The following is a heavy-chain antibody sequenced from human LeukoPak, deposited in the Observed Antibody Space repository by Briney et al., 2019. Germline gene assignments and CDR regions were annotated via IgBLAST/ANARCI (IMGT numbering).Heavy chain of an antibody. CDR2: IYHSGST. CDR1: GYSISSGYY. V-gene: IGHV4-38-2*01. D-gene: IGHD2-2*01. J-gene: IGHJ4*02. CDR3: ARHPGIVVVPAAITFDY. Sequence: PSETLSLTCAVSGYSISSGYYWGWIRQPPGKGLEWIGSIYHSGSTYYNPSLKSRVTISVDTSKNQFFLKLSSVTAADTAVYYCARHPGIVVVPAAITFDYWGQGTLVTVSS.